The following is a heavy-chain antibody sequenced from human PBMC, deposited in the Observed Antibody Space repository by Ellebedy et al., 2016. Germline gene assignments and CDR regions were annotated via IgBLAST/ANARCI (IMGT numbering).Heavy chain of an antibody. Sequence: GESLKISCAASGFTVSSNYMSWVRQAPGKGLEWVSVIYSGGSTYYADSVKGRFTISRHNSKNTLYLQMNSLRAEGTAVYYCARDAGSYGPVAWGQGTLVTVSS. CDR3: ARDAGSYGPVA. CDR1: GFTVSSNY. V-gene: IGHV3-53*04. D-gene: IGHD5-18*01. CDR2: IYSGGST. J-gene: IGHJ5*02.